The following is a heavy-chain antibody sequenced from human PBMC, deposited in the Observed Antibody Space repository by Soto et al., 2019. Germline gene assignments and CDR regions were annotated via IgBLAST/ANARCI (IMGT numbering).Heavy chain of an antibody. J-gene: IGHJ6*02. V-gene: IGHV1-46*01. CDR3: ATAEGYDILNGPPAYYYYGMDV. CDR2: INPSGGST. D-gene: IGHD3-9*01. CDR1: RDAFTSNS. Sequence: GTSVEACSEASRDAFTSNSLRWVRQAPRQGLEWMGIINPSGGSTSYAQKFQGRVTMTRDTSTSTVYMELSSLRSEDTAVYYCATAEGYDILNGPPAYYYYGMDVWGQGTTVTVSS.